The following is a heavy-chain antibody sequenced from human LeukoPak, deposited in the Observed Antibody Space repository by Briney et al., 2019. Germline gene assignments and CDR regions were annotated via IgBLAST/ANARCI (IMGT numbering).Heavy chain of an antibody. CDR3: ASGYYGSGSYY. Sequence: SETLSLTCTVSGGSISTYYWGWIRQPPGKGLEWIGYIYYSGSTNYNPSLKSRVTISLDTSKNQFSLKLSSVTAADTAVYYCASGYYGSGSYYWGQGTLVTVSS. D-gene: IGHD3-10*01. CDR1: GGSISTYY. V-gene: IGHV4-59*01. J-gene: IGHJ4*02. CDR2: IYYSGST.